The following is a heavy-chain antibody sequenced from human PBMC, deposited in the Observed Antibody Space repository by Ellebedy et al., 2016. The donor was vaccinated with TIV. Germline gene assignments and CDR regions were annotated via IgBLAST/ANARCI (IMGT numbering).Heavy chain of an antibody. J-gene: IGHJ4*02. CDR2: IVGSGA. CDR3: AKDRTSGDGYWVFDN. CDR1: GFTFSPYA. Sequence: GESLKISCAASGFTFSPYAMAWVRQAPGKGLEWVSGIVGSGAQKYADYVKGRFTISRDNSKRTVDLQMNDLRAEDTAIYLCAKDRTSGDGYWVFDNWGQGTLVSVSS. V-gene: IGHV3-23*01. D-gene: IGHD5-18*01.